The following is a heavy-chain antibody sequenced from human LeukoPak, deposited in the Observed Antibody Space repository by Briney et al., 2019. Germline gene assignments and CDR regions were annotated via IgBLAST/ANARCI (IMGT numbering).Heavy chain of an antibody. D-gene: IGHD3-22*01. CDR2: ISYDGSNK. J-gene: IGHJ6*02. Sequence: GGSLRLSCAASGLTFSSYAMHWVRQAPGKGLEWVAVISYDGSNKYYADSVKGRFTISRDNSKNTLYLQMNSLRAEDTAVYYCAREDYYDSSGYYYGMDVWGQGTTVTVSS. V-gene: IGHV3-30-3*01. CDR1: GLTFSSYA. CDR3: AREDYYDSSGYYYGMDV.